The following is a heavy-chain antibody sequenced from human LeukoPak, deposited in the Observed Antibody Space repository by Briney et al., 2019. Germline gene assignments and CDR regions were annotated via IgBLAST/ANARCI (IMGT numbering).Heavy chain of an antibody. CDR3: ARYSSSSGD. D-gene: IGHD6-6*01. CDR1: GGSISSSSYY. Sequence: SETLSLTCTVSGGSISSSSYYWGWIRQPPGKGLEWIGSIHYSGGTHYNPSLKSRVTISRDTSKNQFSLKLSSVTAADTAVCYCARYSSSSGDWGQGTLVTVSS. CDR2: IHYSGGT. V-gene: IGHV4-39*07. J-gene: IGHJ1*01.